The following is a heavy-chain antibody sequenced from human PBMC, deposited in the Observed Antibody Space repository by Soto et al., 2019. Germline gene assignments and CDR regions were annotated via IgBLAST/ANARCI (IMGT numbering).Heavy chain of an antibody. CDR3: ASPRWNYIY. CDR1: GGSFSGYY. D-gene: IGHD1-7*01. Sequence: QVQLQQWGAGLLKPSETLSLTCAVSGGSFSGYYWSWIRQPPGKGLEWIGEMNDSGSTKYNASLESRVAISVDTSKRHFSLTPTSVTAADTAVYYCASPRWNYIYWGQGTLVAVSS. J-gene: IGHJ4*02. V-gene: IGHV4-34*01. CDR2: MNDSGST.